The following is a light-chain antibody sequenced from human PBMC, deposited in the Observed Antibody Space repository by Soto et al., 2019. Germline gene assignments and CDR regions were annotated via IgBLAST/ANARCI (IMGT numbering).Light chain of an antibody. Sequence: EIVMTQSPATLSVSPGERATLSCRASQSVGTNLVWYQQKPGQAPRLLFYDSSTRAPGIPARFSGSGSGTEFTLTINSLQSEDFAIYYCQQYKTWYTFGQGTKLEIK. CDR1: QSVGTN. V-gene: IGKV3-15*01. CDR3: QQYKTWYT. CDR2: DSS. J-gene: IGKJ2*01.